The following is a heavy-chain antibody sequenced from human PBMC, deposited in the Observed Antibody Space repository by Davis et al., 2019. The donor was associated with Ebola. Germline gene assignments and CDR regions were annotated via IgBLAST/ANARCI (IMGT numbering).Heavy chain of an antibody. J-gene: IGHJ4*02. CDR1: GFTFSAYA. V-gene: IGHV3-9*01. CDR2: ISWNSGSI. Sequence: SLKISCAASGFTFSAYAMNWVRQAPGKGLGWVSGISWNSGSIGYADSVKGRFTISRDNAKNSLYLQMNSLRAEDTAVYYCAREEGGYCSSTSCYVFDYWGQGTLVTVSS. D-gene: IGHD2-2*01. CDR3: AREEGGYCSSTSCYVFDY.